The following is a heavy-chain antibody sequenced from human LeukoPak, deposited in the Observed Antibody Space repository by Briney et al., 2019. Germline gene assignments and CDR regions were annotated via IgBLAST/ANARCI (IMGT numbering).Heavy chain of an antibody. D-gene: IGHD2-2*02. Sequence: ASVKVSCKASGYTFTGYYMHWVRQAPGQGLEWMGRINPNSGGTNYAQKFQGRVTMTRDTSISTAYMELSRLRSDDTAVYYCARGCSSTSCHKVEPLDYWGQGTLVTVSS. J-gene: IGHJ4*02. CDR3: ARGCSSTSCHKVEPLDY. CDR2: INPNSGGT. CDR1: GYTFTGYY. V-gene: IGHV1-2*06.